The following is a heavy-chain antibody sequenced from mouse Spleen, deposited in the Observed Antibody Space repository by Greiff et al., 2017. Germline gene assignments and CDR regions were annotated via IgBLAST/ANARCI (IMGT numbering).Heavy chain of an antibody. CDR3: AREGDYGGYYYAMDY. CDR2: ISYDGSN. CDR1: GYSITSGYY. V-gene: IGHV3-6*01. J-gene: IGHJ4*01. D-gene: IGHD2-4*01. Sequence: VQLKESGPGLVKPSQSLSLTCSVTGYSITSGYYWKWIRQFPGNKLEWMGYISYDGSNNYNPSLKNRISITRDTSKNQFFLKLNSVTTEDTATYYCAREGDYGGYYYAMDYWGQGTSVTVSS.